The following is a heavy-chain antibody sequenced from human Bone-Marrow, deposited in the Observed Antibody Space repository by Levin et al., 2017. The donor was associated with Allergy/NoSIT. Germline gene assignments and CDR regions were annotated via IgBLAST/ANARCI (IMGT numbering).Heavy chain of an antibody. D-gene: IGHD6-19*01. CDR2: IYYDGTTE. V-gene: IGHV3-30*02. CDR3: VTSNYGWGFES. Sequence: PGGSLRLSCTASGFPFDSYPMHWVRQSPGRGLEWVALIYYDGTTEYYGDSVKGRFTISRDNSKNTLYLQMSRLRAEDTAIYYCVTSNYGWGFESWGQGAQVTFSS. CDR1: GFPFDSYP. J-gene: IGHJ4*02.